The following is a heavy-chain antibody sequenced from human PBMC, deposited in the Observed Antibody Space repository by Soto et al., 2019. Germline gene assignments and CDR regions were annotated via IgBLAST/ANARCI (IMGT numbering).Heavy chain of an antibody. CDR2: MNPNSGNT. CDR3: ARGDGYIFDF. Sequence: ASVKVSCKASGYTFTSYVINWLRQATGQGLEWMGWMNPNSGNTGYAQKFQGRVTMTRNTSISTAYMELSSLRSDDTAVYSCARGDGYIFDFWGQGTLVTVSS. J-gene: IGHJ4*02. V-gene: IGHV1-8*01. CDR1: GYTFTSYV. D-gene: IGHD5-12*01.